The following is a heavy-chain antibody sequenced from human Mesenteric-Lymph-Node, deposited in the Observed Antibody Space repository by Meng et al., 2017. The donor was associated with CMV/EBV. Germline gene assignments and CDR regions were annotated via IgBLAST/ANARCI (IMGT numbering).Heavy chain of an antibody. D-gene: IGHD2-21*02. CDR3: ARGGCGGACYGDY. CDR2: ISYDGSNK. J-gene: IGHJ4*02. CDR1: GFTFSSYW. Sequence: GGSLRLSCAASGFTFSSYWMSWVRQAPGKGLEWVAVISYDGSNKYYTDTVKGRFTISRGTSENSLYLQMNNLRIEDSAMYYCARGGCGGACYGDYWRQGTLVTVSS. V-gene: IGHV3-30*13.